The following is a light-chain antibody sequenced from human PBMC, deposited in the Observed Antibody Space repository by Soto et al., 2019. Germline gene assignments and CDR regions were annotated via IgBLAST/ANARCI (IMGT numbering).Light chain of an antibody. CDR1: QSISSW. Sequence: DIQMTQSPSTLSASVGDRVTITCRASQSISSWLAWYQQKPGKAPKLLIYGASTLESGVPSRFSGSGSGTDFTLTISGLQPDDFATYYCQQYNSYVFGPGTKVDIK. CDR2: GAS. J-gene: IGKJ3*01. V-gene: IGKV1-5*01. CDR3: QQYNSYV.